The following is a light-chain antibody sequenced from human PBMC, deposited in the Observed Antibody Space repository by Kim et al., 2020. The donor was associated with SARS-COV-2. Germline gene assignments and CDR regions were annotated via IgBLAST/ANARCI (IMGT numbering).Light chain of an antibody. CDR1: QSISSW. CDR3: QQYNSPYT. V-gene: IGKV1-5*03. J-gene: IGKJ2*01. CDR2: KAS. Sequence: LSAYVGDRVMITCRASQSISSWLAWYQQKPGKAPKLLIYKASSLETGVPSRFSGSGSGTEFTLTISSLQPDDFATYYCQQYNSPYTFGQGTKLEI.